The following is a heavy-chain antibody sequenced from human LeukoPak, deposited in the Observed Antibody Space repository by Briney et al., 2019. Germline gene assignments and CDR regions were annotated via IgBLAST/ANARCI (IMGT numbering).Heavy chain of an antibody. CDR1: GFTFSSYW. V-gene: IGHV3-74*01. D-gene: IGHD2-21*01. Sequence: GGSLRLSCAASGFTFSSYWMHWVRQAPGKGLVWVSRINSDGSSTNYADSVKGRFTISRDNAKNTLYLQLNSLKAEDTAVYYCARDIAGGALDYWGQGALVTVSS. CDR2: INSDGSST. J-gene: IGHJ4*02. CDR3: ARDIAGGALDY.